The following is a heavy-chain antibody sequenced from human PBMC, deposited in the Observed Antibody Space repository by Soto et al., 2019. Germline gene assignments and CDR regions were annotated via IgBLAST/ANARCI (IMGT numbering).Heavy chain of an antibody. J-gene: IGHJ6*02. D-gene: IGHD3-10*01. CDR2: ILNDGSNR. CDR1: GFTFSNYG. V-gene: IGHV3-33*01. CDR3: ARDDEYSGNGMDV. Sequence: QVQLVESGGGVVQPGRSLRLSCAASGFTFSNYGMHWVRQAPGKGLEWVAVILNDGSNRYHADSVKDRFTISRDNSKNMLYVQMNSLRAEYTAVYYCARDDEYSGNGMDVWGQGTTVTVS.